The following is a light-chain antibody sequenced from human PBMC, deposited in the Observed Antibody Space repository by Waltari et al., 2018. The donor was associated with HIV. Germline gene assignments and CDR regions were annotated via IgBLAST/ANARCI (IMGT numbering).Light chain of an antibody. Sequence: QSALTQPASVSGSPGQSITISCTGTSSYVGSYYLVSWYQQHPGKAPKLMIYEGSKRPSGVSNRFSGSKSGNTASLTISGLQAEDEADYYCCSYAGSSTFVVFGGGTKLTVL. J-gene: IGLJ2*01. CDR3: CSYAGSSTFVV. CDR1: SSYVGSYYL. CDR2: EGS. V-gene: IGLV2-23*03.